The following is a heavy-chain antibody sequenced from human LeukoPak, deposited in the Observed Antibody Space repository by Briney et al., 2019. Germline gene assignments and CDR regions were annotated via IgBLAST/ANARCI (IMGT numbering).Heavy chain of an antibody. J-gene: IGHJ3*02. V-gene: IGHV3-48*03. CDR2: ISGGGTTI. CDR1: GFTFSSYE. D-gene: IGHD4-11*01. CDR3: ATETENSNYDAFDI. Sequence: GGSLKLSCAASGFTFSSYEMNWVRQAPGKGLEWVSYISGGGTTIFYADSVKGRFTISRDNAKNSLYLHMNSLSAEDTAVYFCATETENSNYDAFDIWGQGTLVTVSS.